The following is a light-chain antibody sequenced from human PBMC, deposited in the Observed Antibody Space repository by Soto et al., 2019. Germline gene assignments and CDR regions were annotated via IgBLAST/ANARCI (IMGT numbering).Light chain of an antibody. CDR3: QQYDSLPLT. V-gene: IGKV1-33*01. CDR1: QDISEY. Sequence: DIQMTQSPSSVSASVGDRVTITCRASQDISEYLSWCQQKPGKAPKLLIFAASNLETGVPARFSASGSGTDFTLTISSLQPEDIATYYCQQYDSLPLTFGGGTKVDI. CDR2: AAS. J-gene: IGKJ4*01.